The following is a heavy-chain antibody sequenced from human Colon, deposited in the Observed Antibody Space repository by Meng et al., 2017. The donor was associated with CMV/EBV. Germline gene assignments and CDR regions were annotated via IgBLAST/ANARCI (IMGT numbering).Heavy chain of an antibody. CDR1: GIIFGDHF. CDR2: AKNKAWQYGT. J-gene: IGHJ4*02. V-gene: IGHV3-72*01. D-gene: IGHD2-8*01. Sequence: GESLKISCTASGIIFGDHFMDWVRQSPGKGLEWVGRAKNKAWQYGTEYAASVKGRFIISRDDSNGSLYLQMNSLKHEDTAVYYCVRDGRMYAFDYWGQGTLVTVSS. CDR3: VRDGRMYAFDY.